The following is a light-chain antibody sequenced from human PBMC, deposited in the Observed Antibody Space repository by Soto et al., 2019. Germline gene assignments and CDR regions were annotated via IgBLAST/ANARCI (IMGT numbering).Light chain of an antibody. J-gene: IGKJ1*01. CDR1: QSVSSN. CDR2: GAS. V-gene: IGKV3-15*01. Sequence: EIVMTQSPAALSVSPGERATLSCRASQSVSSNLAWYQQKRGQAPRLLIYGASTRATGIPARFSGSGSGTEFTLSISSLQSEDFAVYYCQQYNNWPRTFGQGTKVDIK. CDR3: QQYNNWPRT.